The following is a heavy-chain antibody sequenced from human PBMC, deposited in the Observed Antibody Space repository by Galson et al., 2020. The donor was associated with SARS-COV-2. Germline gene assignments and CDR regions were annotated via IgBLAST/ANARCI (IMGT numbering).Heavy chain of an antibody. J-gene: IGHJ6*02. D-gene: IGHD3-22*01. CDR1: GFTFSSYG. CDR3: AKDTKTMIVVVIPPGDYGMDV. Sequence: GGSLRLSCAASGFTFSSYGMHWVRQAPGKGLEWVAVISYDGSNKYYADSVKGRFTISRDNSKNTLYLQMNSLRAEDTAVYYCAKDTKTMIVVVIPPGDYGMDVWGQGTTVTVSS. CDR2: ISYDGSNK. V-gene: IGHV3-30*18.